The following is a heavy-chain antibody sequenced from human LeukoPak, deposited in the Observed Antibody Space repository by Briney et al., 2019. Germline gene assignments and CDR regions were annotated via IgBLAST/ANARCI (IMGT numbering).Heavy chain of an antibody. CDR3: ATLCPVATTIHGG. Sequence: GGSLRLSCVAPGFTVNNAWMNWVRQAPGRGLEWVGRIRSENDGGTTDYGAPAKGRFTLSRDDSKNTLYLQMNSLNTDDTGMYYCATLCPVATTIHGGWGQGTLVIVSS. V-gene: IGHV3-15*01. J-gene: IGHJ4*02. D-gene: IGHD4-23*01. CDR2: IRSENDGGTT. CDR1: GFTVNNAW.